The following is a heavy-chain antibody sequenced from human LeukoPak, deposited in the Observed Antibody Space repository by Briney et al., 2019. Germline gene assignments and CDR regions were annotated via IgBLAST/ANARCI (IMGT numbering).Heavy chain of an antibody. CDR2: IYYSGST. Sequence: SETLSLTCTVSVDPISSYYWRWIRQPPGKGLEWIGYIYYSGSTNYNPSLKCRVTISVDTSKNQFSLKLSSVTAADSAVYYCARDGSGGSGVDYWGQGTLVTVSS. V-gene: IGHV4-59*12. D-gene: IGHD2-15*01. CDR1: VDPISSYY. CDR3: ARDGSGGSGVDY. J-gene: IGHJ4*02.